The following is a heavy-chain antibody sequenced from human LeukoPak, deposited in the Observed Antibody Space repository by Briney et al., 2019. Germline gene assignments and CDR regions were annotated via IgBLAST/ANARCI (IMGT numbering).Heavy chain of an antibody. J-gene: IGHJ4*02. Sequence: GGSLRLSCAASGFTFSRYWMNWARQAPGKGLEWVAVISYDGVNKYYADSVKGRFTISRDNSKNTLYLQMNSLRAEDTAVYYCAKDRARRYCGGDCYSGGVDYWGQGTLVTVSS. D-gene: IGHD2-21*02. CDR1: GFTFSRYW. CDR3: AKDRARRYCGGDCYSGGVDY. V-gene: IGHV3-30*18. CDR2: ISYDGVNK.